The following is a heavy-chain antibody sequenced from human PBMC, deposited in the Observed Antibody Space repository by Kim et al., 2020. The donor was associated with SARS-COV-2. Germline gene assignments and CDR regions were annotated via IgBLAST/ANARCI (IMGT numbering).Heavy chain of an antibody. CDR3: ARRRTHWYSSRDYGMDV. CDR1: GFTFSSYG. D-gene: IGHD6-13*01. J-gene: IGHJ6*02. CDR2: IWYDGSNK. V-gene: IGHV3-33*01. Sequence: GGSLRLSCAASGFTFSSYGMHWVRQAPGKGPEWVAVIWYDGSNKYYADSVKGRFTISRDNSKNTLYLQMNSLRAEDTAVYYCARRRTHWYSSRDYGMDVWGQGTTVTVSS.